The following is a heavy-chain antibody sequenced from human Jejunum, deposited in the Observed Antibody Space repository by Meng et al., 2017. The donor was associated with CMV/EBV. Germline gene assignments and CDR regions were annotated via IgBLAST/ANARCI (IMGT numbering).Heavy chain of an antibody. CDR3: AADISSAWFYY. D-gene: IGHD3-22*01. V-gene: IGHV4-39*07. J-gene: IGHJ4*02. CDR2: IHYTETI. Sequence: QLQDSGPGLVKASETLSLTCTVPGDSFSSGRHFWGWIRQAPGKGLEWIATIHYTETIHYNPSLKSRIAISVDTSKNQVSLKVNSVTAADTAMYYCAADISSAWFYYWGQGALVTVSS. CDR1: GDSFSSGRHF.